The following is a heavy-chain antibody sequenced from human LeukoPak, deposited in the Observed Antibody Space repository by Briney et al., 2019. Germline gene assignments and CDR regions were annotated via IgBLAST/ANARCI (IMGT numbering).Heavy chain of an antibody. J-gene: IGHJ5*02. CDR1: GYTFTGYY. CDR3: ARRGVVAVADDNWFDP. V-gene: IGHV1-2*02. Sequence: ASVKVSCKAPGYTFTGYYMHWVRQAPGQGLEWMGWINPNSGGTNYAQKFQGRVTMTRDTSISTAYMELSRLRSDDTAVYYCARRGVVAVADDNWFDPWGQGTLVTVSS. CDR2: INPNSGGT. D-gene: IGHD6-19*01.